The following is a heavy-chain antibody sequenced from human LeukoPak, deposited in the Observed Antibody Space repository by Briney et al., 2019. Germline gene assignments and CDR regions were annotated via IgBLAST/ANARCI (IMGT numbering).Heavy chain of an antibody. J-gene: IGHJ4*02. CDR2: IYNSGNT. CDR1: GGSISSSSYN. CDR3: ARHYYYDSSGYYGHFDY. V-gene: IGHV4-39*01. Sequence: PSETLSLTCSVSGGSISSSSYNWGWIRQPPGKGLEWIGNIYNSGNTYYNPSLKSRVTISVDTSKNQFSLKLSSVTAADTAVYYCARHYYYDSSGYYGHFDYWGQGILVTVSS. D-gene: IGHD3-22*01.